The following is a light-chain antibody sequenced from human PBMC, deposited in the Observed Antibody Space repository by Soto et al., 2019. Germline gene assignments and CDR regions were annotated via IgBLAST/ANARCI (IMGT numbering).Light chain of an antibody. CDR3: SSYTTSNTPLSV. J-gene: IGLJ1*01. CDR1: SSDTSGYNY. CDR2: EVS. V-gene: IGLV2-14*01. Sequence: QSVLTQPASVSGSPGQSITISCTGTSSDTSGYNYVSWYQQHPGKAPKLMIYEVSNRPSGVSNRFSGSQSGNTASLTISGLQAEDEANYYCSSYTTSNTPLSVFGTGTKATVL.